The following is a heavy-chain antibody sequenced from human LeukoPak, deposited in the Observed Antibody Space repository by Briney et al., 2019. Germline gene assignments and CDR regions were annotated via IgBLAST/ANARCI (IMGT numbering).Heavy chain of an antibody. CDR2: IYYSGST. J-gene: IGHJ4*02. V-gene: IGHV4-59*08. CDR1: GGSISSYY. D-gene: IGHD3-3*01. CDR3: ARGFGVVGYLPRQYYFDY. Sequence: SETLSLTCTVSGGSISSYYWSWIRQPAGKGLEWIGYIYYSGSTNYNPSLKSRVTISVDTSKNQFSLKLSSVTAADTAVYYCARGFGVVGYLPRQYYFDYWGQGTLVTVSS.